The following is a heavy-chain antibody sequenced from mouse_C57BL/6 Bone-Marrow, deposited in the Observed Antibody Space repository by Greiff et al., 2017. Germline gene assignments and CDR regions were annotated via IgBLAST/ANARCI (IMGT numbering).Heavy chain of an antibody. CDR1: GYTFTSYT. CDR3: ARLGDGYYRYAIDY. J-gene: IGHJ4*01. Sequence: VQLQQSGAELARPGASVKMSCKASGYTFTSYTMHWVKQRPGQGLEWIGYINPSSGYTKYNQKFKDKATLTADKSSSTAYMQLSSLTSEDSAGYYCARLGDGYYRYAIDYWGQGTSVTVSS. V-gene: IGHV1-4*01. D-gene: IGHD2-3*01. CDR2: INPSSGYT.